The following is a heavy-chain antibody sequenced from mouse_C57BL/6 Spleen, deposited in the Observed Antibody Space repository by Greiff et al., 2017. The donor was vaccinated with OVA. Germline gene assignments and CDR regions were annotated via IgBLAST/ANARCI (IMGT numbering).Heavy chain of an antibody. V-gene: IGHV1-50*01. CDR1: GYTFTSYW. CDR2: LDPSDSHT. CDR3: ARSALWGFAY. D-gene: IGHD1-1*02. J-gene: IGHJ3*01. Sequence: QVQLQQPGAELVKPGASVKLSCKASGYTFTSYWMQWVKQRPGQGLAWIGELDPSDSHTNSNQNFQGKATLPVDTSSSTAYMQLSSLTSEDSAVYYCARSALWGFAYWGQGTLVTVSA.